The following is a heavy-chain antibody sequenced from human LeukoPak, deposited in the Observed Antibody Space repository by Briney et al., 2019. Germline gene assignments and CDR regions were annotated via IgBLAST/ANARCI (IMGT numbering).Heavy chain of an antibody. D-gene: IGHD6-6*01. J-gene: IGHJ5*02. CDR3: AGDGNEYSSSSWFDP. CDR2: IIPIFGTA. V-gene: IGHV1-69*05. CDR1: GGTFSSYA. Sequence: SVKVSCKASGGTFSSYAISWVRQAPGQGLEWMGGIIPIFGTANYAQKFQGRVTITTDESTSTAYMELSSLRSEDTAVYYCAGDGNEYSSSSWFDPWGQGTLVTVSS.